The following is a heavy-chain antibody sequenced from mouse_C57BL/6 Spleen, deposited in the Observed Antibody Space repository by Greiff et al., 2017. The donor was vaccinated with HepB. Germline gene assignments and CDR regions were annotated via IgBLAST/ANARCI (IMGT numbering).Heavy chain of an antibody. J-gene: IGHJ4*01. Sequence: QVQLQQSGPGLVQPSQSLSITCTVSGFSLTSYGVHWVRQSPGKGLEWLGVIWSGGSTDYNAAFISRLSISKENSKSQVFFKMNSQQADDTSKYYYARNLRFTTLVAGAMDYWGQGTSVTVSS. CDR1: GFSLTSYG. CDR2: IWSGGST. V-gene: IGHV2-2*01. CDR3: ARNLRFTTLVAGAMDY. D-gene: IGHD1-1*01.